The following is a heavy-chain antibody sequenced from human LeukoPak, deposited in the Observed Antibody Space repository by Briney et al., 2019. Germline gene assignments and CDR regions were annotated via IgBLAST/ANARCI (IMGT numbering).Heavy chain of an antibody. D-gene: IGHD2-15*01. CDR1: GFTFSSST. V-gene: IGHV3-21*01. CDR3: ARLYCSAGSCYGKHYFDY. J-gene: IGHJ4*02. CDR2: ITGSSSYI. Sequence: PGGSLRLSCAASGFTFSSSTMDWVRQAPGKGLEWVSSITGSSSYIYYADSVKGRFTISRDNSKNSLSLQMNSLRAEDTAVYYCARLYCSAGSCYGKHYFDYWGQGALVTVSS.